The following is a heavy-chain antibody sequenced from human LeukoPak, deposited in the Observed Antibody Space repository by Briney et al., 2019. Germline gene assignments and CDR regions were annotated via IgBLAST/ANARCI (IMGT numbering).Heavy chain of an antibody. Sequence: SETLSLTCTVSGGSISSGSYYWSWIRQPAGKGLEWIGRIYTSGSTNYNPSLKSRVTISVDTSKNQFSLKLSSVTAADTAAYYCAAGSMTTVTTKAATDYYYYMDVWGKGTTVTVSS. CDR1: GGSISSGSYY. J-gene: IGHJ6*03. D-gene: IGHD4-11*01. CDR2: IYTSGST. V-gene: IGHV4-61*02. CDR3: AAGSMTTVTTKAATDYYYYMDV.